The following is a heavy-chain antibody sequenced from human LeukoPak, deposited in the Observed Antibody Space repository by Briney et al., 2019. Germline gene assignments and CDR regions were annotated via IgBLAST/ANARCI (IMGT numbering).Heavy chain of an antibody. D-gene: IGHD6-19*01. Sequence: ASVKVSCKVSGYTLTELSMHWVRQAPGKGLEWMGGFDPEDGETIYAQKFQGRVTMTEDTSTDTAYMELSSLRAEDTAVYYCAREARSSGSFDYWGQGTLVTVSS. J-gene: IGHJ4*02. CDR3: AREARSSGSFDY. CDR2: FDPEDGET. V-gene: IGHV1-24*01. CDR1: GYTLTELS.